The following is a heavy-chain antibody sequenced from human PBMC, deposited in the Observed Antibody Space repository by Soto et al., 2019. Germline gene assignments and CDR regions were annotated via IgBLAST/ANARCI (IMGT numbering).Heavy chain of an antibody. D-gene: IGHD3-22*01. CDR1: GGTFSSYA. J-gene: IGHJ4*02. V-gene: IGHV1-69*10. CDR3: ARANTYYYDSSGVGIGY. CDR2: IIPILGTA. Sequence: SVKVSCKASGGTFSSYAISWVRQAPGQGLEWMGGIIPILGTANYAQKFQGRVTITADKSTSTAYMELSSLRSEDTAVYYCARANTYYYDSSGVGIGYWGQGTLVTVSS.